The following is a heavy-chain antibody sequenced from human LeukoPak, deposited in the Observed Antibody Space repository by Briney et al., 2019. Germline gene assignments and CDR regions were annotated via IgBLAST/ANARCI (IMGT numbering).Heavy chain of an antibody. CDR1: GGSFSGYY. CDR3: ARGLSRDFWTFGFDL. J-gene: IGHJ5*02. Sequence: SETLSLTCAVYGGSFSGYYWSWIRQPPGKGLEWIGEINHSGSTNYNPSLKSRVTISVDTSKNQFSLKLSSVTAADTAVYYCARGLSRDFWTFGFDLWGQGTLVTVSS. V-gene: IGHV4-34*01. CDR2: INHSGST. D-gene: IGHD3/OR15-3a*01.